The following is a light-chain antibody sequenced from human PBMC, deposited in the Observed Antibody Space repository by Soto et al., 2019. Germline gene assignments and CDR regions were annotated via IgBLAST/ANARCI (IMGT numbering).Light chain of an antibody. CDR2: KAS. CDR1: QSISSY. Sequence: DIQKTKCPSTLSATVGDRVTITCRASQSISSYLAWYQQKPGKAPKLLIYKASSLESGVPSRFSGSGSGTEFTLTISSLQPDDFATYYCQQYISYLYTFGQGTKLEMK. V-gene: IGKV1-5*03. CDR3: QQYISYLYT. J-gene: IGKJ2*01.